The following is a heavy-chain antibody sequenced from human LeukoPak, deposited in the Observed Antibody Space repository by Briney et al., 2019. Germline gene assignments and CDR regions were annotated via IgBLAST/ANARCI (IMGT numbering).Heavy chain of an antibody. V-gene: IGHV3-48*02. CDR2: ITSRSSPI. J-gene: IGHJ4*02. Sequence: GGSLRLSCAASGFTFSSYSMNWVRQAPGKGLEWISYITSRSSPIYYADSVKGRFTISKDNAKNSLYLQMNSLRDEDTAVYYCVRDPHALDYWGRGTLVTVSS. CDR3: VRDPHALDY. CDR1: GFTFSSYS.